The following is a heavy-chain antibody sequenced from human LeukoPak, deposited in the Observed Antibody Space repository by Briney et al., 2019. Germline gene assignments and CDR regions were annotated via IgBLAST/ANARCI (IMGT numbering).Heavy chain of an antibody. V-gene: IGHV3-74*01. CDR1: GFTFRSYW. D-gene: IGHD3-10*01. Sequence: AGGSLRLSCATSGFTFRSYWMHWVRQAPGKGLVWVSRLNFDGSDTSYADSVKGRFTISRDNAKNSLYLQMNSLRAEDTALYYCAKASMVRGVIIWGAFDIWGQGTMVTVSS. CDR3: AKASMVRGVIIWGAFDI. J-gene: IGHJ3*02. CDR2: LNFDGSDT.